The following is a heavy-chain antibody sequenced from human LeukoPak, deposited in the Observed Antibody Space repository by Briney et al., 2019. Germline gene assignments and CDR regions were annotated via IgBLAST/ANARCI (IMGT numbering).Heavy chain of an antibody. CDR2: IYTSGST. V-gene: IGHV4-4*07. D-gene: IGHD1-26*01. CDR1: GASISSFY. CDR3: VTDRSGSYDY. Sequence: KPSETLSLTCTVSGASISSFYWSWIRQPAGKGLEWIGRIYTSGSTNYNPSLESRVTMSIDTSKNQFSLKLYSVTAADTAVYYCVTDRSGSYDYWGQGILVTVSS. J-gene: IGHJ4*02.